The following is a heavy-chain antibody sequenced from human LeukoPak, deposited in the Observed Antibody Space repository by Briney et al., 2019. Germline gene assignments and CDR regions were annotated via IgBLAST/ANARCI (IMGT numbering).Heavy chain of an antibody. J-gene: IGHJ4*02. CDR1: GYTFTSYG. D-gene: IGHD3-22*01. CDR2: ISAYNGNT. V-gene: IGHV1-18*01. CDR3: ARGPPHYYDSSGYYSPFDY. Sequence: GASVKVSCKASGYTFTSYGISWVRQAPGQGLEWMGWISAYNGNTNYAQKLQGRVTMTTDTSTSTAYMELRSLRSDDTAVYYRARGPPHYYDSSGYYSPFDYWGQGTLVTVSS.